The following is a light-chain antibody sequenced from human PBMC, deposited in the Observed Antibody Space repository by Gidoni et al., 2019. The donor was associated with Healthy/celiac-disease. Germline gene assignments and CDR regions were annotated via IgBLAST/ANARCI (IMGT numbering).Light chain of an antibody. CDR3: QQYNSSPFP. CDR1: QGISNY. Sequence: DIQMTQSPSSLSASVGDRVTLTCRAIQGISNYLAWSQQKPGKAPKSLSYAAARLQSGVPSKFSGSGSGTEFTLTISSLQPEDFATYYCQQYNSSPFPFGPGTKVDTK. V-gene: IGKV1-16*02. CDR2: AAA. J-gene: IGKJ3*01.